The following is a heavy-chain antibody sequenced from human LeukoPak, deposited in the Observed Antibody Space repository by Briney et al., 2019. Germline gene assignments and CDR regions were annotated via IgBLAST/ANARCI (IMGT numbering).Heavy chain of an antibody. D-gene: IGHD3-22*01. Sequence: GASVKVSCKASGYSLISYGISWVRQAPGQGLEWMGWISAYNGNTNYARKLQGGVTMTTDTSTSTAYMELRSLRSDDTAVYYCARDYDSSDADAFDIWGQGTMVTVSS. CDR1: GYSLISYG. J-gene: IGHJ3*02. V-gene: IGHV1-18*01. CDR2: ISAYNGNT. CDR3: ARDYDSSDADAFDI.